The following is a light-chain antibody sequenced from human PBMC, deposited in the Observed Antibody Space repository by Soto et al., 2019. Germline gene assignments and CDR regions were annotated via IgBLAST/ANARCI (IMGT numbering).Light chain of an antibody. CDR2: DAY. Sequence: ELVLRQAPGTLSLSPGARATLSCRASRSVNNYLAWYQQRPGQAPRLLIYDAYNRATGIPARFSGSGSGTDFTLTISSLEPEDSAVYYCQQRGNCPWLTVGGGTRVEIK. V-gene: IGKV3-11*01. J-gene: IGKJ4*01. CDR1: RSVNNY. CDR3: QQRGNCPWLT.